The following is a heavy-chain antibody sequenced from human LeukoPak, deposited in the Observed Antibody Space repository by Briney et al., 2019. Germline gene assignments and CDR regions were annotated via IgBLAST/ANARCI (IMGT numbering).Heavy chain of an antibody. J-gene: IGHJ3*01. Sequence: SETLSLTCTVSGGSFTTHYWSWIRQPPGRGLEWIGYISYIGSTNYNPSLKSRVTISIDTSKNEVSLMLTSVTAADTAVYYCASDSISMNAFDAWGQGTMVTVSS. D-gene: IGHD3-22*01. CDR2: ISYIGST. V-gene: IGHV4-59*11. CDR1: GGSFTTHY. CDR3: ASDSISMNAFDA.